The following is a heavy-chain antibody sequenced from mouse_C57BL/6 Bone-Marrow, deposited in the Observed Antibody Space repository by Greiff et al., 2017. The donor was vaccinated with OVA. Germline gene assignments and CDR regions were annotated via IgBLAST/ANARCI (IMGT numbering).Heavy chain of an antibody. CDR2: IHPNSGST. Sequence: VQLQQPGAELVKPGASVKLSCKASGYTFTSYWMHWVKQRPGQGLEWIGMIHPNSGSTNYNEKFKSKATLTVDKSSSTAYMQLSSLTSEDSAVYDCARRELYYYGSSYWYFDVWGTGTTVTVSS. CDR3: ARRELYYYGSSYWYFDV. J-gene: IGHJ1*03. D-gene: IGHD1-1*01. V-gene: IGHV1-64*01. CDR1: GYTFTSYW.